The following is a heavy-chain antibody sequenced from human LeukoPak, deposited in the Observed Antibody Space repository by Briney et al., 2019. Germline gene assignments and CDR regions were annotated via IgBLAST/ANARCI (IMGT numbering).Heavy chain of an antibody. J-gene: IGHJ4*02. Sequence: SQTLSLTCTVSGGSISSGGYYWSWIRQPPGKGLEWIGYIYHSGSTYYNPSLKSRVTISVDRSKNQFSLKLSSVTAADTAVYYCARSKLEWPQSFDYWGQGTLVTVSS. CDR2: IYHSGST. D-gene: IGHD3-3*01. CDR3: ARSKLEWPQSFDY. CDR1: GGSISSGGYY. V-gene: IGHV4-30-2*01.